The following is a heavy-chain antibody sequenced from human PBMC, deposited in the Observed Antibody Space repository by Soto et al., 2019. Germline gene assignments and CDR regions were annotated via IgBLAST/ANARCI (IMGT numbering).Heavy chain of an antibody. CDR3: ARSLGWYAIDY. CDR2: MSHIGSA. J-gene: IGHJ4*02. CDR1: GVSIGSNYY. D-gene: IGHD6-19*01. V-gene: IGHV4-4*02. Sequence: QVLLQESGPGLVQPSWTLSLSCVVSGVSIGSNYYWGWVRQSPGKGLEWLGDMSHIGSANYNPSLKSRVIISMDTSQHQFSLQLNSVSAGVRAVFFCARSLGWYAIDYWGQGALVIVSS.